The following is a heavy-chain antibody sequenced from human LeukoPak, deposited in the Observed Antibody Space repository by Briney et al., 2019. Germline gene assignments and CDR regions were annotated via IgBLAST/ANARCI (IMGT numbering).Heavy chain of an antibody. Sequence: GGSLRLSCAASGFTFSSYSMNWVRQAPGKGLEWVSFVSSSSRTIYYTDSVKGRFTISRDNAKNSLYLQMNSLRAEDTAVYYCAELGITMIGGVWGKGTTVTISS. D-gene: IGHD3-10*02. CDR3: AELGITMIGGV. J-gene: IGHJ6*04. CDR2: VSSSSRTI. V-gene: IGHV3-48*04. CDR1: GFTFSSYS.